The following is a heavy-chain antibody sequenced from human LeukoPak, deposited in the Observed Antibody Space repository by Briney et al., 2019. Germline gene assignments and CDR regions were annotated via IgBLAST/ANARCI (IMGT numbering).Heavy chain of an antibody. CDR1: GGSISSYY. J-gene: IGHJ6*02. Sequence: SETLSLTCTVSGGSISSYYWSWIRQPPGKGLEWIGYIYYSGSTNYNPSLKSRVTISVDTSKNQFSLKLSSVTAADTAVYYCARFRGSGSYYPPYYYYGMDVWGQGTTVTVSS. CDR2: IYYSGST. D-gene: IGHD3-10*01. CDR3: ARFRGSGSYYPPYYYYGMDV. V-gene: IGHV4-59*01.